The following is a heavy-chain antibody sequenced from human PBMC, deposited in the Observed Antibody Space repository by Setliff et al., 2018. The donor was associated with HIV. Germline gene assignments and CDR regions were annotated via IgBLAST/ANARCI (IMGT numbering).Heavy chain of an antibody. J-gene: IGHJ4*02. V-gene: IGHV2-5*02. CDR1: GFSLKTPGVG. CDR3: VHKSHSLTGYPVLKLYYSDH. D-gene: IGHD3-9*01. Sequence: SGPTLVNPTETLTLTCNFSGFSLKTPGVGVGWIRQRPGQALEWLALIFWDGDKRYSPSLKTRLTITKDTSKNEVVLTMISVDLEDTATYFCVHKSHSLTGYPVLKLYYSDHWGRGTLVTVSS. CDR2: IFWDGDK.